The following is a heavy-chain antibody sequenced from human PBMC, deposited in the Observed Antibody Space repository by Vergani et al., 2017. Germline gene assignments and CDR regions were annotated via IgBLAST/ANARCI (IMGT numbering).Heavy chain of an antibody. CDR2: IDHTGRP. Sequence: QVQLQQWGGGLLKPSETLSPTCVVNGGSFTSYHWTGIRQSPGEGLEWVGDIDHTGRPDYNPSLKSRLTMSVDKSRNQFSLTLNSVTATDTAIYFCARVNTETNGHLYYYYYMDVWGQGTAVTVS. CDR3: ARVNTETNGHLYYYYYMDV. V-gene: IGHV4-34*01. D-gene: IGHD4-11*01. J-gene: IGHJ6*03. CDR1: GGSFTSYH.